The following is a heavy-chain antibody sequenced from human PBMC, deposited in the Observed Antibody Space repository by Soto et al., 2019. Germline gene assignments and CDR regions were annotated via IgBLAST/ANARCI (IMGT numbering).Heavy chain of an antibody. V-gene: IGHV4-59*08. CDR2: IYYSGST. J-gene: IGHJ6*03. D-gene: IGHD2-2*01. CDR3: GRHGEKRYCSSTSCHPTQTHYYYYMDV. CDR1: GGSISSYY. Sequence: SETLSLTCTVSGGSISSYYWSWIRQPPGKGLEWIGYIYYSGSTNYNPSIKSQVTISVDTSKNQLTLKQSSMTTADTAVHNCGRHGEKRYCSSTSCHPTQTHYYYYMDVWGKGTTVT.